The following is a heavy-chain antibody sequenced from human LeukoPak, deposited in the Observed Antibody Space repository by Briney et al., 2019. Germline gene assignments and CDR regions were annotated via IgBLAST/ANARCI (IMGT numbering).Heavy chain of an antibody. D-gene: IGHD5-24*01. V-gene: IGHV3-30*04. J-gene: IGHJ4*02. Sequence: GGSLRLSCAASGFTFSSYAMHWVRQAPGKGLEWVAVISYDGSNKYYADSVKGRFTISRDNSKNTLYLQMNSLRAEDTAVYYCATLEMATRTSFDYWGQGTLVTVSS. CDR3: ATLEMATRTSFDY. CDR2: ISYDGSNK. CDR1: GFTFSSYA.